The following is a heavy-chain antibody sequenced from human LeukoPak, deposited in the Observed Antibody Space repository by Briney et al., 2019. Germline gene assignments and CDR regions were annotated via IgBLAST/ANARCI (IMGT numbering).Heavy chain of an antibody. CDR3: ARVVLYDYVWGSYRFDAFDI. J-gene: IGHJ3*02. V-gene: IGHV1-18*01. CDR1: GYTFTSYG. D-gene: IGHD3-16*02. Sequence: ASVKVSCKASGYTFTSYGISWVRQAPGQGLEWMGWISAYNGNTNYAQKLQGRVTMTTDTSTSTAYMELSSLSSEDTAVYYCARVVLYDYVWGSYRFDAFDIWGQGTMVTVSS. CDR2: ISAYNGNT.